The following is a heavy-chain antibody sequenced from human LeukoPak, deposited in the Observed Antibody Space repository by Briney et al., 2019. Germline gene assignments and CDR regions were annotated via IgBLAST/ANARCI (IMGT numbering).Heavy chain of an antibody. J-gene: IGHJ4*02. Sequence: PSETLSLTCAVYGVSFSGYYWSWLRQPPGKGREWIGEINHSGSTNYNPSLKSRVTISVDTSKNQFSLKLSSVTAADTAVYYCARGAHYYDSSGYLGYWGQGTLVTVSS. CDR1: GVSFSGYY. CDR3: ARGAHYYDSSGYLGY. CDR2: INHSGST. D-gene: IGHD3-22*01. V-gene: IGHV4-34*01.